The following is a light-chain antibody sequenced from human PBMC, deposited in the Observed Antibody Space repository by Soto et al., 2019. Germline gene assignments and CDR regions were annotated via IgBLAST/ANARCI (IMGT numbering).Light chain of an antibody. V-gene: IGKV3-15*01. Sequence: EIVMTQSPATLSVSPGEGATLSCRASQSLSSSLAWYQQRPGQAPRLLIYGASTRATGIPARFSGSGFGTEFTLTISSLQSEDFAVYYCQQNKNWPPITCGQGTRLEIK. CDR3: QQNKNWPPIT. J-gene: IGKJ5*01. CDR1: QSLSSS. CDR2: GAS.